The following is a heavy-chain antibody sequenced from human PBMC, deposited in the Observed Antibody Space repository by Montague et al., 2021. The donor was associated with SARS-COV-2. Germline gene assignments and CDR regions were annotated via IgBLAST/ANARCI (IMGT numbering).Heavy chain of an antibody. Sequence: SETLSLTCTVSGGSISSTSYYWGWIRQSLGKGLEWIGSIYHSGSTYYSPSLKSRLSLSVETSKNQFSLKLTSVTAADTAVYYCARAVSVRRAVNWFDPWGQGTLVTVSS. CDR2: IYHSGST. CDR3: ARAVSVRRAVNWFDP. D-gene: IGHD3-10*01. J-gene: IGHJ5*02. CDR1: GGSISSTSYY. V-gene: IGHV4-39*07.